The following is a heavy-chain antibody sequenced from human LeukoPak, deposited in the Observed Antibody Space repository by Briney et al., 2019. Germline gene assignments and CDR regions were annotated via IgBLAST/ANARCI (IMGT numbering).Heavy chain of an antibody. Sequence: GGSLRLSCAASGLTFSSYSMNWVRQAPGKGLEWVSSISSSSSYIYYADSVKGRFTISRDNAKNSLYLQMNSLRAEDTAVYYCARLVVVPTASGAFDIWGQGTMVTVSS. V-gene: IGHV3-21*01. CDR3: ARLVVVPTASGAFDI. CDR1: GLTFSSYS. D-gene: IGHD2-2*01. J-gene: IGHJ3*02. CDR2: ISSSSSYI.